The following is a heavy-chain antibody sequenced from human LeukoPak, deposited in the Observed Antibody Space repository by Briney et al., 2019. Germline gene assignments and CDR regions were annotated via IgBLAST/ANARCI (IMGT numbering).Heavy chain of an antibody. CDR3: ARGGFWSAGAVFFDY. D-gene: IGHD3-3*01. J-gene: IGHJ4*02. CDR1: GGSISSYY. Sequence: SETLSLTCTVSGGSISSYYWSWIRQPPGKGLEWIGYIYYSGSTNYNPSLKSRVTISVDTSRNQFSLKLSSVTAADTAVYYCARGGFWSAGAVFFDYWGQGTLVTVSS. V-gene: IGHV4-59*01. CDR2: IYYSGST.